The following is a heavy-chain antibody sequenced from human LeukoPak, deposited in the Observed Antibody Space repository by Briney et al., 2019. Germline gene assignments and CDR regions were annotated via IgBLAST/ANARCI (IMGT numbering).Heavy chain of an antibody. CDR3: ARDLTPPPATGTGGVFDY. D-gene: IGHD6-13*01. J-gene: IGHJ4*02. CDR2: IYYSGST. CDR1: GGSISSYY. Sequence: SETLSLTCTVSGGSISSYYWSWIRQPPGKGLEWIGYIYYSGSTNYNPSLKSRVTISVDTSKRQFSLKLSSVTAADTAVYYCARDLTPPPATGTGGVFDYWGQGTLVTVSS. V-gene: IGHV4-59*01.